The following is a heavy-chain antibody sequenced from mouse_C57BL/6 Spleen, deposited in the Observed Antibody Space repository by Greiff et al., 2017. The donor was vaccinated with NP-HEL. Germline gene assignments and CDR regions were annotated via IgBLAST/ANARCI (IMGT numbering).Heavy chain of an antibody. D-gene: IGHD1-1*01. CDR3: ARRGGSRSSHYYAMDY. J-gene: IGHJ4*01. CDR2: IDPSDSYT. V-gene: IGHV1-50*01. Sequence: VQLQQSGAELVKPGASVKLSCKASGYTFTSYWMQWVKQRPGQGLEWIGEIDPSDSYTNYNQKFKGKATLTVDTSSSTAYMQLSSLTSEDSAVYYCARRGGSRSSHYYAMDYWGQGTSVTVSS. CDR1: GYTFTSYW.